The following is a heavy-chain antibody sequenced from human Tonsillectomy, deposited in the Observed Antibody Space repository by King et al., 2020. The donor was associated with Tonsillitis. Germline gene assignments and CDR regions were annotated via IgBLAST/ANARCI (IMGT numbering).Heavy chain of an antibody. V-gene: IGHV5-51*01. CDR2: ISPGDSDT. D-gene: IGHD7-27*01. J-gene: IGHJ5*02. Sequence: VQLVESGAEVKKPGESLKISCKGSGYSFTNYWIGWVRQMSGKGLEWMGIISPGDSDTTYSPPFQGQVTISADKSISTAYLQWSSLKASDTAIYYCARQFGLTGDYWFDPWGQGTLVTVSS. CDR3: ARQFGLTGDYWFDP. CDR1: GYSFTNYW.